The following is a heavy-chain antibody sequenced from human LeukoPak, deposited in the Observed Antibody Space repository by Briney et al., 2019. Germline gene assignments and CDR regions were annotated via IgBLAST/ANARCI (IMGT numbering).Heavy chain of an antibody. Sequence: GGSLRLSCAASGFTFSSYSMNWVRQAPGKGLEWVSSISSSSSYIYYADSVKGRFTISRDNAKNSLYLQMNSLRAEDTAVYYCARDMTTVTTLGYWGQGTLVTVSS. D-gene: IGHD4-17*01. CDR1: GFTFSSYS. V-gene: IGHV3-21*01. CDR3: ARDMTTVTTLGY. J-gene: IGHJ4*02. CDR2: ISSSSSYI.